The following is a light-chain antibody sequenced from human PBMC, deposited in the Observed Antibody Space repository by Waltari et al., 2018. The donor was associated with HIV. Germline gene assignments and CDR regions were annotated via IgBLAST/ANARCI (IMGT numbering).Light chain of an antibody. CDR3: SSYTSFSTVL. CDR2: EGN. CDR1: SSDVGTYSP. V-gene: IGLV2-23*01. Sequence: QSALTQPASVSGSPGQSITISCTGTSSDVGTYSPVSWYQHHPGKAPKLMIYEGNKRPSGVSNRFSGSKSGNTASLTISGLQAEDEADYYCSSYTSFSTVLFGGGTKLTVL. J-gene: IGLJ2*01.